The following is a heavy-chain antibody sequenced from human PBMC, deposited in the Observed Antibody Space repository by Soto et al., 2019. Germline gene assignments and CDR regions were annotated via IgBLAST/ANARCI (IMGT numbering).Heavy chain of an antibody. Sequence: SETLSLTCTVSGGSISSYYWSWIRQPPGKGLEWIGYIYYSGSTNYNPSLKSRVTISRDNAKNSLSLQMNSLRAEDTAVYYCATGQSYYRFDPWGQGTLVTVSS. J-gene: IGHJ5*02. CDR2: IYYSGST. D-gene: IGHD1-26*01. CDR1: GGSISSYY. CDR3: ATGQSYYRFDP. V-gene: IGHV4-59*12.